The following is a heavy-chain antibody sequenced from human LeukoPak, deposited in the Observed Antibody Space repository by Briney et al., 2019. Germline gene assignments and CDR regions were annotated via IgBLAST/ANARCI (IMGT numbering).Heavy chain of an antibody. Sequence: GGSLRLSCAASGFTFSSYWMHWVRQAPGKGLVWVSRINSDGSSTSYADSVKGRFTISRDNAKNTLYLQMNSLRAEDTAVYYCARDEESWLWFGDRLSGAFDIWGQGTMVTVSS. J-gene: IGHJ3*02. D-gene: IGHD3-10*01. CDR1: GFTFSSYW. V-gene: IGHV3-74*01. CDR3: ARDEESWLWFGDRLSGAFDI. CDR2: INSDGSST.